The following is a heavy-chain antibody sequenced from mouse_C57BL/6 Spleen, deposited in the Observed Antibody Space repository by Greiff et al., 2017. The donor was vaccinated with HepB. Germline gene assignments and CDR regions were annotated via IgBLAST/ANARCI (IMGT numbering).Heavy chain of an antibody. CDR3: ARWYSNYYFDY. D-gene: IGHD2-5*01. J-gene: IGHJ2*01. Sequence: QVQLKQPGAELVKPGASVKLSCKASGYTFTSYWMHWVKQRPGRGLEWIGRIDPNSGGTKYNEKFKSKATLTVDKPSSTAYMQLSSLTSEDSAVYYCARWYSNYYFDYWGQGTTLTVSS. CDR2: IDPNSGGT. CDR1: GYTFTSYW. V-gene: IGHV1-72*01.